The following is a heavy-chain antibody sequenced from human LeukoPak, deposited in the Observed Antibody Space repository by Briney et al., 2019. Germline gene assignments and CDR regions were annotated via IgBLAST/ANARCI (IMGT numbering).Heavy chain of an antibody. CDR2: IYYSGST. Sequence: SETLSLTCTVSGGSVSSGIYYWSWIRQPPGKGLEWIGCIYYSGSTKYNPSLKSRVTISVDTSKNQFSLKLSSVTAADTAVYYCARVAAEAYDFWSGYYQYYFDYWGQGTLVTVSS. CDR3: ARVAAEAYDFWSGYYQYYFDY. V-gene: IGHV4-61*01. D-gene: IGHD3-3*01. J-gene: IGHJ4*02. CDR1: GGSVSSGIYY.